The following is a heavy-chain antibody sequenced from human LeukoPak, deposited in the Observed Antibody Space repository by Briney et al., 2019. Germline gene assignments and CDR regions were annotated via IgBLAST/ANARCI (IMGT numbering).Heavy chain of an antibody. CDR3: ARGRGRYSSSWRVKYYFDY. CDR2: INHSGST. D-gene: IGHD6-13*01. V-gene: IGHV4-34*01. J-gene: IGHJ4*02. Sequence: SETLSLTCAVYGGSFSGYYWSWIRQPPGKGLEWIGEINHSGSTNYNPSLKSRVTISVDMSKNQFSLKLSSVTAADTAVYYCARGRGRYSSSWRVKYYFDYWGQGTLVTVSS. CDR1: GGSFSGYY.